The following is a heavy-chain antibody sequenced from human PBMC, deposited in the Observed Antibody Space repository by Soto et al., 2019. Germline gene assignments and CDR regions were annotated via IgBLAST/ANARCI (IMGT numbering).Heavy chain of an antibody. Sequence: PVGSLRLSCAFSGLTFSGYTMSWVRQAPGKGLEWVSSVSGSSTSDADSVKGRFTISRDNAKNTLYLQMNSLRAEDTAVYYCARTTSQWLVDYWGQGALVTVSS. J-gene: IGHJ4*02. D-gene: IGHD6-19*01. CDR1: GLTFSGYT. CDR3: ARTTSQWLVDY. V-gene: IGHV3-21*01. CDR2: VSGSST.